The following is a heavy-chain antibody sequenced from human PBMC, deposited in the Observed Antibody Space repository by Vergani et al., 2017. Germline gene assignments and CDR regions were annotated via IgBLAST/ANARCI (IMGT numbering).Heavy chain of an antibody. J-gene: IGHJ6*02. V-gene: IGHV3-66*02. D-gene: IGHD5-18*01. Sequence: VQLVESGGGVVQPGGSLRLSCAASGFTVSSNYMSWVRQAPGKGREWVSVIYSGGSTYYADSVKGRFTISRDNSKNTLYLQMNSLRAEDTAVYYCARDTARGYLYYYYGMDVWGQGTTVTVS. CDR2: IYSGGST. CDR3: ARDTARGYLYYYYGMDV. CDR1: GFTVSSNY.